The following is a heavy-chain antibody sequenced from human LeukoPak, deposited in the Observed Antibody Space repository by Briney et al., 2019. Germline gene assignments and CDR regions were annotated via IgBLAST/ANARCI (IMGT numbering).Heavy chain of an antibody. CDR1: GGSISVYY. CDR2: IYYSGST. CDR3: ARSVVPLYWYFDL. Sequence: PSETLSLTCTVSGGSISVYYYNWIRQPPGKGLEWIGYIYYSGSTNYNPSLKSRVTISLDTSKNQFSLKLSSVTTADTAVYYCARSVVPLYWYFDLCGRGTLVTVSS. V-gene: IGHV4-59*01. J-gene: IGHJ2*01. D-gene: IGHD4-23*01.